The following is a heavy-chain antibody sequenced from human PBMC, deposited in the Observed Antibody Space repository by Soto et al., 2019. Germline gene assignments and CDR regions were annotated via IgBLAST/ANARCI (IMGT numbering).Heavy chain of an antibody. CDR1: GFTFSSYD. CDR2: IGTAGDT. CDR3: ERSSAGGVLTGLMDV. V-gene: IGHV3-13*01. Sequence: GGSLRLSCAASGFTFSSYDMHWVRQATVKGLEWVSAIGTAGDTYYPGSVKGRFTISRENAKNSLYLQMNSLRAGDTAVYYCERSSAGGVLTGLMDVWGKGTTVTVSS. J-gene: IGHJ6*03. D-gene: IGHD3-9*01.